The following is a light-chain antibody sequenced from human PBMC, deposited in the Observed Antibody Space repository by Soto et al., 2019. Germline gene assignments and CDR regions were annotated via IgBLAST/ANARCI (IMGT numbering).Light chain of an antibody. Sequence: QSALTQPASVSGSPGQSITISCTGTSSDVGGYNYVSWYQQHPGKAPKVMIYDVSNRPSGVSNRFSGSKSGNTASLTISGLQAEDEADYYCSSYRRSSTVIFGAGTKLTVL. CDR3: SSYRRSSTVI. J-gene: IGLJ2*01. CDR1: SSDVGGYNY. CDR2: DVS. V-gene: IGLV2-14*01.